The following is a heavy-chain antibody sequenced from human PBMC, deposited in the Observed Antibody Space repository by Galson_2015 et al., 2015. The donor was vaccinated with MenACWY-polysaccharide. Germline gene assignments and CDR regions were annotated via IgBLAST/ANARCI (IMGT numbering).Heavy chain of an antibody. D-gene: IGHD2-2*01. Sequence: SLRLSCAASGSRFSNSGMHWVRQAPGKGLEWMAVIQYDGSNKVYADSVKGRFTISRDNSKNTVFPEMNTLGVEDTAVYYCAREGSRIVFHAFDIWGQGTMVTVSS. J-gene: IGHJ3*02. CDR2: IQYDGSNK. CDR1: GSRFSNSG. CDR3: AREGSRIVFHAFDI. V-gene: IGHV3-33*01.